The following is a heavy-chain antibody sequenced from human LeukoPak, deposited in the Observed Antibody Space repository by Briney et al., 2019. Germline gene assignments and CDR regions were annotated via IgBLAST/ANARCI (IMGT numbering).Heavy chain of an antibody. CDR3: AREGDTAMQRTFDY. CDR2: INHSGST. D-gene: IGHD5-18*01. V-gene: IGHV4-34*01. Sequence: SETLSLTCAVYGGSFSGYYWSWIRQPPGKGLEWIGEINHSGSTNYNPSLKSRVTISVDTPKNQFSLKLSSVTAADTAVYYCAREGDTAMQRTFDYWGQGTLVTVS. J-gene: IGHJ4*02. CDR1: GGSFSGYY.